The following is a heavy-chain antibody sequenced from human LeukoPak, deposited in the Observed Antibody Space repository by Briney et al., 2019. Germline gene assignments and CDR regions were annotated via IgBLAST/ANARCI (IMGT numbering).Heavy chain of an antibody. V-gene: IGHV4-30-2*01. D-gene: IGHD3-10*01. CDR2: IYHSGST. CDR3: ARGPSPYYGSGSYFGMDV. J-gene: IGHJ6*04. Sequence: SETLSLTCAVSGGSISSGGYSWSWIRQPPGRGLEWIVYIYHSGSTYYNPSLKSRVTISVDRSKNQFSLKLSSVTAADTAVYYCARGPSPYYGSGSYFGMDVWGKGTTVTVSS. CDR1: GGSISSGGYS.